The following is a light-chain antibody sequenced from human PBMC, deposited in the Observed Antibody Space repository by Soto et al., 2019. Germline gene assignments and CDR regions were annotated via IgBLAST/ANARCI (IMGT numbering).Light chain of an antibody. CDR1: SSDVGSYNL. V-gene: IGLV2-23*02. J-gene: IGLJ1*01. CDR3: CSFAGSSTLV. CDR2: EVR. Sequence: QPVLTQPASVSGSPGQSITISCTGTSSDVGSYNLVSWYQQHPGKAPKLMIYEVRKRPSGVSNRFSGSKSGNTASLTISGLQAEDEADYYCCSFAGSSTLVFGTGTKLTVL.